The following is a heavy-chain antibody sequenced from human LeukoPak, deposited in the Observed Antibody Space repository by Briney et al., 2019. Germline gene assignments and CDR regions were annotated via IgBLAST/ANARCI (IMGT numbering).Heavy chain of an antibody. D-gene: IGHD3-10*01. CDR2: ISSRSSYT. J-gene: IGHJ1*01. V-gene: IGHV3-21*01. CDR1: GVTFSIYT. Sequence: GGSLRLSCTASGVTFSIYTMNWVRQAPGKGGGGGSSISSRSSYTYNADTVKGGFTISRDSSKNTVYMKKNSLRAEDTAVYYCAKDHYYGSGTYFDQYFQRWGQGTLVTVSS. CDR3: AKDHYYGSGTYFDQYFQR.